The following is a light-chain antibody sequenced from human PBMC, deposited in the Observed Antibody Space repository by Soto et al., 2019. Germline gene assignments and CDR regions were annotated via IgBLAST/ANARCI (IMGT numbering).Light chain of an antibody. CDR3: QHYYSYPYT. CDR1: QGSSSY. Sequence: AIRMTQSPSSFSASTGDRVTITCRASQGSSSYLVWYQQKPGKAPKLLIYAASTLQSVVPSRFSGSGSGTDCTLTISCLQSEDFANYYYQHYYSYPYTFGQGTKLEIK. V-gene: IGKV1-8*01. CDR2: AAS. J-gene: IGKJ2*01.